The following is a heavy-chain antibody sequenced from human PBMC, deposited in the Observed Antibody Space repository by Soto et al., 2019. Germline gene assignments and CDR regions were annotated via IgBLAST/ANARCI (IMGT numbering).Heavy chain of an antibody. CDR3: GRDLGYCTRSGCYNDAFDV. V-gene: IGHV1-18*01. D-gene: IGHD2-8*01. Sequence: QVQLVQSGAEVMQPGASVKVSCKPSGYTFSSNGISWVRQAPGEGREWMGGISGDNGNTSYAEKFQGRVTMTTDTSTRTAYMELRSPRSDDTAVYYCGRDLGYCTRSGCYNDAFDVWGRGKKVTVSS. CDR1: GYTFSSNG. J-gene: IGHJ3*01. CDR2: ISGDNGNT.